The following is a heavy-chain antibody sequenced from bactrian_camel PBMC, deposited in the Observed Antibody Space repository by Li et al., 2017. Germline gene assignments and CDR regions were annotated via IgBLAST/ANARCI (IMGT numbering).Heavy chain of an antibody. CDR1: GIKYRHYC. J-gene: IGHJ4*01. CDR3: ADAARYSMYPCTVVRFPDWSKF. CDR2: IYFTTTGTT. Sequence: QVQLVESGGGSVQAGGSLRLSRAASGIKYRHYCMGWFRQTPGTEREGIAAIYFTTTGTTKYADSVKGRFTVSRDNAKTTLYLQMDTLKPEDTAMYYCADAARYSMYPCTVVRFPDWSKFWGQGTQVTVS. V-gene: IGHV3S1*01. D-gene: IGHD6*01.